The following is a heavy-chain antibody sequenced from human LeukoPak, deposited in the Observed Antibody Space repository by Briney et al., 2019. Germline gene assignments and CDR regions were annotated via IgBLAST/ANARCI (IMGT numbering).Heavy chain of an antibody. J-gene: IGHJ4*02. CDR2: IDSGGRLT. V-gene: IGHV3-48*01. D-gene: IGHD3-10*01. Sequence: GGSLRLSCAAAGFDFNSHSMNWVRQAPGKGLEWISHIDSGGRLTYYADSVRGRFSISRDIAKNSVFLQMNSLRAEDTAVYHCAKSPGTYKPYYFDFWGQGTLVTVSS. CDR1: GFDFNSHS. CDR3: AKSPGTYKPYYFDF.